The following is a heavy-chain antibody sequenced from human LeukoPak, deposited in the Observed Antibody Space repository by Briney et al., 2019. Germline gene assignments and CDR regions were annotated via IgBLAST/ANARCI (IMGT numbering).Heavy chain of an antibody. CDR1: GFTFSNFG. CDR2: IGPGGDNK. J-gene: IGHJ3*02. V-gene: IGHV3-23*01. D-gene: IGHD4/OR15-4a*01. Sequence: GGSLRLSCAASGFTFSNFGMNWVRQAPGKGLQWVSGIGPGGDNKYYADSVKGRFTISRDNSKNTLYLQMNSLRAEDTAMYYCAKVSLNMVNDAFDIWGQGTMVSVSS. CDR3: AKVSLNMVNDAFDI.